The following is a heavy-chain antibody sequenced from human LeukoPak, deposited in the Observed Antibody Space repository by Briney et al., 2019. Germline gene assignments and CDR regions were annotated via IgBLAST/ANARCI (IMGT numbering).Heavy chain of an antibody. CDR1: GGSISSGGYY. V-gene: IGHV4-31*03. D-gene: IGHD2-2*01. CDR2: IYYSGST. Sequence: TLSLTCTVSGGSISSGGYYWSWIRQHPGKGLEWIGYIYYSGSTYYNPSLKSRVTISVDTSKNQFFLKLSSVTAADTAVYYCARSPYTVYCSSTSCSSPRAYYYYYGMDVWGQGTTVTVSS. J-gene: IGHJ6*02. CDR3: ARSPYTVYCSSTSCSSPRAYYYYYGMDV.